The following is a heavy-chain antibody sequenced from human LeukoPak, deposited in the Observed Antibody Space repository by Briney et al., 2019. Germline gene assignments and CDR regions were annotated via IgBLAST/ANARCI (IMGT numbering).Heavy chain of an antibody. D-gene: IGHD5-12*01. CDR2: IYYSGST. V-gene: IGHV4-30-4*08. CDR3: ARERSGYDSLDYFDY. CDR1: GGSISSGDYY. J-gene: IGHJ4*02. Sequence: PSETLSLTCTVSGGSISSGDYYWSWIRQPPGKGLEWLGYIYYSGSTYYNPSLKSRVTISVDTSKNQFSLKLSSVTAADTAVYYCARERSGYDSLDYFDYWGQGTLVTVSS.